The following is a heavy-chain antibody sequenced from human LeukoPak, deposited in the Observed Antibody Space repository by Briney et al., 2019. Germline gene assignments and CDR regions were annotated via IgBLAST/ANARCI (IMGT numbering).Heavy chain of an antibody. J-gene: IGHJ4*02. CDR2: INRSGST. CDR3: ARPTLQGGYDSPFDY. V-gene: IGHV4-34*01. CDR1: GFTFTTYW. Sequence: GSLRLSCAASGFTFTTYWMSWIRQPPGKGLEWIGEINRSGSTNYNPSLKSRVTMSVDTSKNQFSLKLSSVTAADTAVYYCARPTLQGGYDSPFDYWGQGTLVTVSS. D-gene: IGHD5-12*01.